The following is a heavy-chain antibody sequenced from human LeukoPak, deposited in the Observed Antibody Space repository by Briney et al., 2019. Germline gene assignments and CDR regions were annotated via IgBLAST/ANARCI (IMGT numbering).Heavy chain of an antibody. Sequence: SETLSLTCTVSGGSISSSSYYWGWIRPPPGKGLEWIGSIYHSGSTYYNPSLKSRVTISVDTSKNQFSLKLSSVTAADTAVYYCAGHYDFWSGYLDYWGQGTLVTVSS. CDR1: GGSISSSSYY. J-gene: IGHJ4*02. D-gene: IGHD3-3*01. V-gene: IGHV4-39*01. CDR2: IYHSGST. CDR3: AGHYDFWSGYLDY.